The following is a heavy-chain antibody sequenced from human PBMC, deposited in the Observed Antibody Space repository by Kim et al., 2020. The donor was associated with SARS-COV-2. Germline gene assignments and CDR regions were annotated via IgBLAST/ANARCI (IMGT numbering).Heavy chain of an antibody. Sequence: ASVKVSCKASGYTFTSYTLHWVRQAPGQGLEWMGWINVGYGNTRYLQKFQGRVTITRDTSASTAYMELSSRRSEDTAVYYCARDGTTRNGGYYFDFWGQGALITVSS. V-gene: IGHV1-3*01. CDR1: GYTFTSYT. CDR2: INVGYGNT. D-gene: IGHD1-1*01. J-gene: IGHJ4*02. CDR3: ARDGTTRNGGYYFDF.